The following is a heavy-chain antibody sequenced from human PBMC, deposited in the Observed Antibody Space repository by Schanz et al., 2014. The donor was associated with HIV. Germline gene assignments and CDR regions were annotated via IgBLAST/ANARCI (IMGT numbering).Heavy chain of an antibody. CDR3: ARKMSISNQWLRALYSNYGMDV. Sequence: QVQLVQSGAEVKKPGSSVKVSCTASGGTFSNYAINWVRQAPGQGLEWMGGIIPIFGTSNYAQKFQGRVTMTRNTSINTAYMEVSGLKSEDTAVYYCARKMSISNQWLRALYSNYGMDVWGQGTTVTVSS. D-gene: IGHD5-12*01. V-gene: IGHV1-69*06. J-gene: IGHJ6*02. CDR1: GGTFSNYA. CDR2: IIPIFGTS.